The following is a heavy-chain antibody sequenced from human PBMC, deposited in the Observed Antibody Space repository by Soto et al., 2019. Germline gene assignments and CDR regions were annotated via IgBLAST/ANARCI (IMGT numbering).Heavy chain of an antibody. CDR3: AKSGSSGWYGWFDP. V-gene: IGHV2-5*01. CDR2: IYWNDDK. D-gene: IGHD6-19*01. Sequence: SGPTLVNPTQTLTLTCSFSGFSLRTSGVGVGWIRQPPGKALEWLGFIYWNDDKRYSPSLKSRLTITKDTSKNQVVLTMTNMAPVDTATYYCAKSGSSGWYGWFDPWGQ. CDR1: GFSLRTSGVG. J-gene: IGHJ5*02.